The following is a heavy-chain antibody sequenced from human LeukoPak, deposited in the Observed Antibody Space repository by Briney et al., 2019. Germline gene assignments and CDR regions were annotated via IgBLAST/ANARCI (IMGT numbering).Heavy chain of an antibody. CDR3: AKAKSSIFGSGWYYFDY. D-gene: IGHD6-19*01. Sequence: PGGSLRLSCAASRFTFSSYAMTWVRQAPGKGLEWVSSISDSGGRTYYADSVKGRFTISRDNSKTMLHLQMNSLRVEDTAVYYCAKAKSSIFGSGWYYFDYWGQGTLVTVSS. CDR2: ISDSGGRT. CDR1: RFTFSSYA. J-gene: IGHJ4*02. V-gene: IGHV3-23*01.